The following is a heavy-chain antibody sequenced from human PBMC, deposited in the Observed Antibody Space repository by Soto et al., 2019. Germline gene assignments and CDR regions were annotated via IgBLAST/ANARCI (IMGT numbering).Heavy chain of an antibody. D-gene: IGHD3-10*01. V-gene: IGHV1-8*01. CDR3: ARELGSYYGMDD. CDR2: MNAKSGNT. CDR1: GYTFTSYD. Sequence: QVQLVQSGAEVKKPGASVKVSCKASGYTFTSYDINWVRQATGQGLEWMGWMNAKSGNTGYAQKFQGKGTMTMDTSISTADMELGSLRSEDTAVYYCARELGSYYGMDDWGQGTTVPVCS. J-gene: IGHJ6*02.